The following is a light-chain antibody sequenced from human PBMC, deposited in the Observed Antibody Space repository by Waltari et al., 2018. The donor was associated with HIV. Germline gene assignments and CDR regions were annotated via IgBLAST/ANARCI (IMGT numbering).Light chain of an antibody. V-gene: IGLV2-8*01. CDR3: CSYAGSDVV. Sequence: QSALTQRPSASGSPGQSVTIPCTGPSSDVGVSNYISWYQQHPGKAPKLMIFEVTKRPSGVPDRFSGSKSGNTASLTVSGLQAEDEAVYYCCSYAGSDVVFGGGTKLTVL. J-gene: IGLJ2*01. CDR2: EVT. CDR1: SSDVGVSNY.